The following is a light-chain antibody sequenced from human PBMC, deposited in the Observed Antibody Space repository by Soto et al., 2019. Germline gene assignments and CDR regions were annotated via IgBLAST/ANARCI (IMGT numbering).Light chain of an antibody. Sequence: DIQMTQFPSSVSASVGERVTINCRASQGINSWLAWYQQKPGKAPKLLIYVASTLQSGVPSRFRGSGSGTDFTLTINGPQPEDFATYYCQQTNSFPLTFGGGTKVEIK. CDR2: VAS. CDR1: QGINSW. V-gene: IGKV1-12*01. CDR3: QQTNSFPLT. J-gene: IGKJ4*01.